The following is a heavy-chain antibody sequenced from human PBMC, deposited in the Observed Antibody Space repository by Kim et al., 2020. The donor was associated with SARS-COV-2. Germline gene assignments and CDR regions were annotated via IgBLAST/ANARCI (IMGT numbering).Heavy chain of an antibody. J-gene: IGHJ3*02. CDR2: IYPGDSDT. Sequence: GESLKISCKGSRYSFTTYWIGWVRQMPGKGLEWMGIIYPGDSDTRYSPSFQGQATISADKSINTAYLQWSSLKASDTAMYYCARHMGAATGDAFDIWGQGTMVTVSS. CDR3: ARHMGAATGDAFDI. D-gene: IGHD1-26*01. CDR1: RYSFTTYW. V-gene: IGHV5-51*01.